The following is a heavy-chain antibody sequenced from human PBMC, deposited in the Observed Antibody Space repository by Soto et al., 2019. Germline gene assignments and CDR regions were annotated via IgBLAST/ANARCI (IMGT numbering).Heavy chain of an antibody. Sequence: GGSLRLSCAASGFTFSSYAMSWVRQAPGKGLEWVSAISGSGGSTYYADSVKGRFTISRDNSKNTLYLQMNSLRAEDTAVYYCAKDHMAGGARYGDYVGEYFQHWGQGTLVTVSS. J-gene: IGHJ1*01. V-gene: IGHV3-23*01. CDR2: ISGSGGST. CDR3: AKDHMAGGARYGDYVGEYFQH. D-gene: IGHD4-17*01. CDR1: GFTFSSYA.